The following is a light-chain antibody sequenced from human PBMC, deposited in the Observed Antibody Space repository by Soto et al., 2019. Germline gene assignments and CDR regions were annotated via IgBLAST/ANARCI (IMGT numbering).Light chain of an antibody. V-gene: IGKV3-20*01. J-gene: IGKJ1*01. CDR1: QSVSNKY. CDR3: QQYGNTPWT. CDR2: GAS. Sequence: EVVLTQSPGTLSLSPGERATLSCRASQSVSNKYLAWYQQRPGQAPRLLIYGASNRAGGVPDRFGGGGSGTDFTLTISRLEPEDFAVFYCQQYGNTPWTFGQGTKVDIK.